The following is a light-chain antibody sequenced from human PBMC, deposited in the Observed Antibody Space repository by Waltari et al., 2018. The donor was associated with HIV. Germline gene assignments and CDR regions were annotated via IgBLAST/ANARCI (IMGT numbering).Light chain of an antibody. CDR2: AAS. CDR3: QQLNSFPHT. CDR1: QDISSY. J-gene: IGKJ2*01. V-gene: IGKV1-9*01. Sequence: SPSFLSASVGDRVTITCRAGQDISSYLAWYQQKPGKAPKLLIYAASTFQNGVPSRFSSSGSGTEFTLTISSLQPEDFATYYCQQLNSFPHTFGQGTELEI.